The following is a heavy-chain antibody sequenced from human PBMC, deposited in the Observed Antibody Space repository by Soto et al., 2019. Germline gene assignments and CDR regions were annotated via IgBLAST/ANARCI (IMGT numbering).Heavy chain of an antibody. D-gene: IGHD5-18*01. CDR3: ARDQGYSYGYVYYYYGMDV. J-gene: IGHJ6*02. V-gene: IGHV3-30-3*01. Sequence: SGGSLRLSCAASGFTFSSYAMHWVRQAPGKGLEWVAVISYDGSNKYYADSVKGRFTISRDNSKNTLYLQMNSLRAEDTAVYYCARDQGYSYGYVYYYYGMDVWGQGTTVTVSS. CDR1: GFTFSSYA. CDR2: ISYDGSNK.